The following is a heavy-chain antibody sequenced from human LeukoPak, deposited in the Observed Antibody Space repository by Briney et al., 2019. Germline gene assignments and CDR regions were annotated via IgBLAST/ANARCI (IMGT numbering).Heavy chain of an antibody. CDR3: ARDLSGTTSGWFDP. D-gene: IGHD1-7*01. CDR2: IYYSGST. J-gene: IGHJ5*02. CDR1: GGSISSSSYY. V-gene: IGHV4-61*01. Sequence: SETLSLTCTVSGGSISSSSYYWGWIRQPPGKGLEWIGYIYYSGSTNYNPSLKSRVTISVDTSKNQFSLKLSSVTAADTAVYYCARDLSGTTSGWFDPWGQGTLVTVSS.